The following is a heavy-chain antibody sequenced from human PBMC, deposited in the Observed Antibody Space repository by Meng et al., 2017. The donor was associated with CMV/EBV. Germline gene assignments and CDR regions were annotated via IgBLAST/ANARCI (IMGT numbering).Heavy chain of an antibody. V-gene: IGHV3-74*01. Sequence: GQLVESGGGLVLPGGSRRLSVGVSGLSMRFFWMHWVRQVPGKGLEWLSRIDENGSSVSYADSVRGRFTISRDDAKNTLFLQMNSLRVEDTAVYYCARGLEEGLGWEMGYWGHGTLVTVSS. CDR3: ARGLEEGLGWEMGY. D-gene: IGHD3-16*01. J-gene: IGHJ4*01. CDR1: GLSMRFFW. CDR2: IDENGSSV.